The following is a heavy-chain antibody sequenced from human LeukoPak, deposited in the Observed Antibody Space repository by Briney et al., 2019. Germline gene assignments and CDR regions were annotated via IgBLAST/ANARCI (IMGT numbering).Heavy chain of an antibody. Sequence: GESLTLSCAASGFTFSNYWMHWVRHAPGKGLGWVSRINTDVGSTTYTDSVKGRFTISRDNAKNTLYLKMNSLRAEDTAVYYCVFGYYYDSGSQYNWFDTWGQGTLVTVSS. CDR1: GFTFSNYW. CDR2: INTDVGST. J-gene: IGHJ5*02. D-gene: IGHD3-10*01. CDR3: VFGYYYDSGSQYNWFDT. V-gene: IGHV3-74*01.